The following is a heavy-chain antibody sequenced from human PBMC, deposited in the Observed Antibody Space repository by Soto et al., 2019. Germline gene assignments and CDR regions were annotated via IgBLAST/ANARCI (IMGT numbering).Heavy chain of an antibody. CDR2: ISGSGGST. Sequence: GGSLRLSCVASGFTFSSYAMSWVRQAPGKGLEWVSAISGSGGSTYYADSVKGRFTISRDNSKNTLYLQMNSLRAEDTAVYYCGLSQVYGDSDFDYWGQGTLVTVSS. CDR1: GFTFSSYA. J-gene: IGHJ4*02. V-gene: IGHV3-23*01. CDR3: GLSQVYGDSDFDY. D-gene: IGHD4-17*01.